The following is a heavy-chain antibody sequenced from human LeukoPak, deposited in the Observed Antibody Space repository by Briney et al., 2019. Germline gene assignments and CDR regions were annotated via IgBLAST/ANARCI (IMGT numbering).Heavy chain of an antibody. J-gene: IGHJ3*02. D-gene: IGHD2-2*01. Sequence: APVKVSCKASGYTFTGYYMHWVRQAPGQGLEWMGWINPNSGGTNYAQKFQGWVTMTRDTSISTAYMELSRLRSDDTAVYYCARGYCSSTSCYDGAFDIWGQGTMVTVSS. V-gene: IGHV1-2*04. CDR2: INPNSGGT. CDR3: ARGYCSSTSCYDGAFDI. CDR1: GYTFTGYY.